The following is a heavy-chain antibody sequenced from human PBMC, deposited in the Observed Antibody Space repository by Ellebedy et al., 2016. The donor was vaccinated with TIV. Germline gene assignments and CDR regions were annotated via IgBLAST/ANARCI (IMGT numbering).Heavy chain of an antibody. D-gene: IGHD2-15*01. CDR2: LFHSGNS. V-gene: IGHV4-59*01. CDR3: ASFTNSWRHEY. J-gene: IGHJ4*02. Sequence: MPSETLSLTCSVSSGSFPSYYFSWIRQPPGKGLEWIGHLFHSGNSDDNPSLKGRVTMSLDTSKNQFSLRLTSVTAADTAVYYCASFTNSWRHEYWGPGTLVTVSP. CDR1: SGSFPSYY.